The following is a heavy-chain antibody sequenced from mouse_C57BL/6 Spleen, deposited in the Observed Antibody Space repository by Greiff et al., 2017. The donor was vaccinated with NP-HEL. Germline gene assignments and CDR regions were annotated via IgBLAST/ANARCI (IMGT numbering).Heavy chain of an antibody. CDR3: ASYGNYVGFDY. J-gene: IGHJ2*01. V-gene: IGHV1-19*01. CDR1: GYTFTDYY. Sequence: VQLQQSGPVLVKPGASVKMSCKASGYTFTDYYMNWVKQSHGKSLEWIGVINPYNGGTSYNQKFKGKATLTVDKSSSTAYMELNSLTSEDSAVYYCASYGNYVGFDYWGQGTTLTVSS. CDR2: INPYNGGT. D-gene: IGHD2-1*01.